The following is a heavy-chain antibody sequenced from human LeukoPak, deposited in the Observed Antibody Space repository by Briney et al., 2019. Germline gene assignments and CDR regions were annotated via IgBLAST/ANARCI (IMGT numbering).Heavy chain of an antibody. V-gene: IGHV3-23*01. CDR3: AKDDPPDYDSSGYYRKDAFDM. D-gene: IGHD3-22*01. CDR2: ISSSGGST. CDR1: GFTFSSYA. J-gene: IGHJ3*02. Sequence: GGSLRISCAASGFTFSSYAMSWVRQAPGKGLEWVSSISSSGGSTYYADSVQGRFTISRDNSKNTLYLQMNSLRAEDTAVYYCAKDDPPDYDSSGYYRKDAFDMWGQGTMVTVSS.